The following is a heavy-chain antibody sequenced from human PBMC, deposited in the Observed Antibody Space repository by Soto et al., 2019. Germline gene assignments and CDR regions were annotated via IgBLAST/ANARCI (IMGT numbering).Heavy chain of an antibody. D-gene: IGHD3-10*01. Sequence: GGSLRLSCAASGFTFSSYAMHWVRQAPGKGLEWVAVISYDGSNKYYADSVKGRFTISRDNSKNTLYLQMNSLRAEDTAVYYCARDSSYGSGSYYNWFDPRGQGTLVTVSS. V-gene: IGHV3-30*04. J-gene: IGHJ5*02. CDR3: ARDSSYGSGSYYNWFDP. CDR1: GFTFSSYA. CDR2: ISYDGSNK.